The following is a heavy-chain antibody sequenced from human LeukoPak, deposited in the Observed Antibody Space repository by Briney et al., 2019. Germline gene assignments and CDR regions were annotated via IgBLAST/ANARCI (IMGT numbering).Heavy chain of an antibody. V-gene: IGHV3-7*01. J-gene: IGHJ4*02. CDR2: IKQDGSEK. CDR3: ARDLSGVAGYTYGRGIDY. Sequence: GGSLRLPCAASGFTFSSYWMSWVRQAPGKGLEWVANIKQDGSEKYYVDSVKGRFTISRDNAKNSLYLLMNSLRAEDTAVYYCARDLSGVAGYTYGRGIDYWGQGTLVTVSS. D-gene: IGHD5-18*01. CDR1: GFTFSSYW.